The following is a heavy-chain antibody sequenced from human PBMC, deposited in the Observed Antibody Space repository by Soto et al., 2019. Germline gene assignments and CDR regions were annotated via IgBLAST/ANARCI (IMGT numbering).Heavy chain of an antibody. CDR2: INHSGST. CDR3: ARVYGAVYYGYYMDV. J-gene: IGHJ6*03. Sequence: SETLSLTCAVYGGSFSGYYWSWIRQPPGKGLEWIGEINHSGSTNYNPSLKSRVTISVDTSKNQFSLKLSSVTAADTAVYYCARVYGAVYYGYYMDVWGKGTTVTVSS. V-gene: IGHV4-34*01. CDR1: GGSFSGYY. D-gene: IGHD3-10*01.